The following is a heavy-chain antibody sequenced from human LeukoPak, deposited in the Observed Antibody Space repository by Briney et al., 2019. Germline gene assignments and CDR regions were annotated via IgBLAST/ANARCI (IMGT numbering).Heavy chain of an antibody. V-gene: IGHV1-2*02. CDR3: ARGSGLPDSNGFHYFDY. J-gene: IGHJ4*02. CDR2: INPNNGAT. D-gene: IGHD3-22*01. CDR1: GYTFTGCY. Sequence: ASVQVSRMSSGYTFTGCYIHWVRQPPGQGLEGMGCINPNNGATPYAQKFQDSVSMPRDTSVSTAYMELRWLRSVDSAVYFCARGSGLPDSNGFHYFDYWGQGTLVAVSS.